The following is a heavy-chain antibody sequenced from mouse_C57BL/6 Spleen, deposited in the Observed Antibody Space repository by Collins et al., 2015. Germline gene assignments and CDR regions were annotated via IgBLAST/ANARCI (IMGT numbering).Heavy chain of an antibody. CDR1: GYAFSSSW. D-gene: IGHD3-3*01. J-gene: IGHJ1*03. CDR3: AREGVIRAGRGYFDV. CDR2: IYPGDGDT. Sequence: QVQLQQSGPELVKPGASVKISCKASGYAFSSSWMNWVKQRPGKGLEWIGRIYPGDGDTNYNGKFKGKATLTADKSSSTAYMQLSSLTSEDSAVYFCAREGVIRAGRGYFDVWGTGTTVTVSS. V-gene: IGHV1-82*01.